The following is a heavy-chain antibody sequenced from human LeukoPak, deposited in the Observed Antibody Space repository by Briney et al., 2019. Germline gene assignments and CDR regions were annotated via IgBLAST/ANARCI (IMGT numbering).Heavy chain of an antibody. CDR1: GGSISNSY. V-gene: IGHV4-4*07. D-gene: IGHD3-10*01. CDR3: ASEYYYGSGSYFRD. CDR2: IYTSGST. Sequence: SETLSLTCTVSGGSISNSYWGWIRQPPGKGLEWIGRIYTSGSTNYNPSLKSRVTMSVDTSKNQFSLKLSSVTAADTAVYYCASEYYYGSGSYFRDWGQGTLVTVSS. J-gene: IGHJ4*02.